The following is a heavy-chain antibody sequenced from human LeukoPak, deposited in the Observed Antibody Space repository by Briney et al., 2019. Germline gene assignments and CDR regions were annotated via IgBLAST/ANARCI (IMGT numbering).Heavy chain of an antibody. CDR2: ISYDGSNK. V-gene: IGHV3-30*18. CDR3: AKEGSYYYDSSGYYPPYFDN. J-gene: IGHJ4*02. D-gene: IGHD3-22*01. Sequence: PGRSLRLSCAASGFTFSSYGMHWVRQAPGKGLEWVAVISYDGSNKYYADSVKGRFTISRDNSKNTLYLQMNSLRAEDTAVYYCAKEGSYYYDSSGYYPPYFDNWGQGTLVTVSS. CDR1: GFTFSSYG.